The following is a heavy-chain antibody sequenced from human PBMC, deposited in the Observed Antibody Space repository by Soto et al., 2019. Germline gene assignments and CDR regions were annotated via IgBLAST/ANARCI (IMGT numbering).Heavy chain of an antibody. D-gene: IGHD3-22*01. CDR1: GVTFSDYY. Sequence: GGSLRLSCAASGVTFSDYYMSWIRKAQGKGLEWVSYISSSGSTIYYAYSVKGRFSISRDNAKNSLYLQMNSLRAEDTAVYFCAIDLGFTMIDAFDIWGQGTMVTVSS. CDR3: AIDLGFTMIDAFDI. CDR2: ISSSGSTI. V-gene: IGHV3-11*01. J-gene: IGHJ3*02.